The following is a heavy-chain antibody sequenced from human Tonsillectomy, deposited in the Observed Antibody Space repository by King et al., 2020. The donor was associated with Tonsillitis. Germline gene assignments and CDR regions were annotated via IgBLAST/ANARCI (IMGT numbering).Heavy chain of an antibody. J-gene: IGHJ3*02. CDR1: GFTFTSSA. CDR2: IVVGSGNT. Sequence: QLVESGPEVKKPGTSVRVSCKASGFTFTSSALQWVRQARGQRLEWIGWIVVGSGNTNYAQKFHDRVTITRDMSTSTAYMELGSLGSEDTAVYYCAARPYESPGYMPSIVFDIWGQGTMVTVAS. V-gene: IGHV1-58*01. D-gene: IGHD3-22*01. CDR3: AARPYESPGYMPSIVFDI.